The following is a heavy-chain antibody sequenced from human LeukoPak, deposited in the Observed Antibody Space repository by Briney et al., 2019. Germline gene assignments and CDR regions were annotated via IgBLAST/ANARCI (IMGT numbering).Heavy chain of an antibody. J-gene: IGHJ4*02. V-gene: IGHV3-23*01. CDR2: ISGSGDGT. CDR3: ATSCIAMAGTGPFDY. Sequence: GGSLRLSCAASGFTFTSYAMSWVRQAPGKGLEWVSTISGSGDGTNYADSVKGRFTISRDNSKNTLYLQMNSLRAEDTAVYYCATSCIAMAGTGPFDYWGQGTLVTVSS. D-gene: IGHD6-19*01. CDR1: GFTFTSYA.